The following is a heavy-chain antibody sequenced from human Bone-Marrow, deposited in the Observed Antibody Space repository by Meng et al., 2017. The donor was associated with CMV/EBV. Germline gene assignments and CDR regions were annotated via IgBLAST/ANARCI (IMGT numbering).Heavy chain of an antibody. J-gene: IGHJ5*02. Sequence: QPQPWSARTVRPSTTLSHTCAVYGWSCSGYYWSWIRQPPGKGREWIGEINHSGSTNYNPSLKSRVTISVDTSKNQFSLKLSSVTAADTAVYYCARANGLTYYDFGRGWFDPWGQGTLVTVSS. CDR1: GWSCSGYY. CDR2: INHSGST. V-gene: IGHV4-34*01. CDR3: ARANGLTYYDFGRGWFDP. D-gene: IGHD3-3*01.